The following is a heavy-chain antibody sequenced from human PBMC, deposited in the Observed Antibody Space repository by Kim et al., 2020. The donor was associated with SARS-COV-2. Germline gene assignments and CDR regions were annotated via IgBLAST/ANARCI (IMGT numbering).Heavy chain of an antibody. Sequence: SETLSLTCTVSGYSISSGYYWGWIRQPPGKGLEWIGSIYHSGSTYYNPSLKSRVTISVDTSKNQFSLKLSSVTAADTAVYYCARGIYSSSDDAFDIWGQGTMVTVSS. CDR3: ARGIYSSSDDAFDI. V-gene: IGHV4-38-2*02. CDR2: IYHSGST. D-gene: IGHD6-13*01. J-gene: IGHJ3*02. CDR1: GYSISSGYY.